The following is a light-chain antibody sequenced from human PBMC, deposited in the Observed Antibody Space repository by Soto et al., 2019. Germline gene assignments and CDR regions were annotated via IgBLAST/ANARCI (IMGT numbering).Light chain of an antibody. J-gene: IGLJ3*02. V-gene: IGLV4-69*02. CDR3: QTWGTDSWV. CDR1: SGHSSYA. Sequence: QPVLTQSPSASASLGASGKLTFTLSSGHSSYAIAWHQQRPEKGPRYLMKLNSDGRNSKGDGIPDRFSGSSSGSERSLTISSLQSEDEADYYGQTWGTDSWVFGAGTKLTVL. CDR2: LNSDGRN.